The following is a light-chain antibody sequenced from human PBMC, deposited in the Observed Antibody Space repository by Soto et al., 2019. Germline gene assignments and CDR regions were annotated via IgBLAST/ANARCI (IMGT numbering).Light chain of an antibody. Sequence: IVLTQSPGTLSLSPLEIATLSCRASQSVSNNYLAWYQQKPGQAPRLLIYGASNRATGIPDRFSGSGSGTDFTLTISSLEPEDSAVYYCQQRHMWPITFGQGTRLEIK. CDR2: GAS. CDR3: QQRHMWPIT. V-gene: IGKV3D-20*02. J-gene: IGKJ5*01. CDR1: QSVSNNY.